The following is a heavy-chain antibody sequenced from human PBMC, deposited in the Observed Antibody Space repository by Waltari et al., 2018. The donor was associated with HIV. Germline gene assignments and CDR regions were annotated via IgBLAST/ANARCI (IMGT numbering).Heavy chain of an antibody. Sequence: EVLLFESGGGVVQPGGSLRLSCVGFGSTFSTHGMNWVRQAPGEGLDWVSSISGTSGTTYYADSVKGRFTISRDNSKNTLYLQMHSLRVDDTAVYYCAKDHQGGEWWTGSGRLGFYYAMDVWGQGTTVTVSS. V-gene: IGHV3-23*01. CDR1: GSTFSTHG. D-gene: IGHD2-8*01. J-gene: IGHJ6*02. CDR3: AKDHQGGEWWTGSGRLGFYYAMDV. CDR2: ISGTSGTT.